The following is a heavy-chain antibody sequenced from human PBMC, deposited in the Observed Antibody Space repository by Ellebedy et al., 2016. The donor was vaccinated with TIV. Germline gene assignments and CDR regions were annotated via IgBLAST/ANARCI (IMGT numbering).Heavy chain of an antibody. Sequence: SETLSLXXNVSGYSISSGYYWGWIRQPPGKGLEWIGSMFHSGSTYYNPSLKSRVTMSVDTSKNQFSLKLSSVTAADTAVYYCARARDSGYDWGFDNWGQGTLVTVPS. V-gene: IGHV4-38-2*02. J-gene: IGHJ4*02. CDR1: GYSISSGYY. CDR3: ARARDSGYDWGFDN. D-gene: IGHD5-12*01. CDR2: MFHSGST.